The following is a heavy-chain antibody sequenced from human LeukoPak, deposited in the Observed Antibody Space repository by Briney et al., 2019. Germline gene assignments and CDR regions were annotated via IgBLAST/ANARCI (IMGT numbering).Heavy chain of an antibody. CDR2: INPNSGGT. V-gene: IGHV1-2*02. CDR3: ARGLTYNWNLHAFDY. Sequence: ASVKVSCKASGYTFTGYYMHWLRQAPGQGLEWMGWINPNSGGTNYAQKFQGRVTMTRDTSTSTVYMELSSLRSEDTAVYYCARGLTYNWNLHAFDYWGQGTLVTVSS. CDR1: GYTFTGYY. J-gene: IGHJ4*02. D-gene: IGHD1-20*01.